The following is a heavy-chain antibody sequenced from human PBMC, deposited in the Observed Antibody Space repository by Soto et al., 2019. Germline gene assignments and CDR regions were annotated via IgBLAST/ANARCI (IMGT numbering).Heavy chain of an antibody. Sequence: QVQLVQSGAEVKKPGASVKVSCKASGYTFTSYAMHWVRQAPGQRLEWMGWINAGNGNTKYSQKFQGRVTITRDTSASTAYMELSSLRSEDTAVYYCARVSRYYHSSGSPDWFDPWGQGTLVTVSS. CDR1: GYTFTSYA. J-gene: IGHJ5*02. CDR2: INAGNGNT. CDR3: ARVSRYYHSSGSPDWFDP. D-gene: IGHD3-22*01. V-gene: IGHV1-3*01.